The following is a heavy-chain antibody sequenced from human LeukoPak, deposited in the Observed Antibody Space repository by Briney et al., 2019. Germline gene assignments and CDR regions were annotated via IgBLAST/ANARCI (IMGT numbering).Heavy chain of an antibody. CDR1: ERPVRSDG. Sequence: SVKVSCKTAERPVRSDGRSWWRQAPGQGLEWMGGIIPIFGTANYAQKFQGRVTITADKSTSTAYMELSSLRSEDTAVYYCARDSETGYSPYFDYWGQGTLVTVSS. J-gene: IGHJ4*02. V-gene: IGHV1-69*06. CDR3: ARDSETGYSPYFDY. D-gene: IGHD3-9*01. CDR2: IIPIFGTA.